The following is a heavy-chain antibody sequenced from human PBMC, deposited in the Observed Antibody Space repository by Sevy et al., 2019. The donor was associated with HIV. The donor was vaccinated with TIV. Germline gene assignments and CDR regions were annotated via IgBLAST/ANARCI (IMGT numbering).Heavy chain of an antibody. V-gene: IGHV6-1*01. J-gene: IGHJ6*02. D-gene: IGHD2-15*01. CDR1: GDSVSSNSAA. CDR3: ARAGGGGYCSGGSCYSSYYYFYGMDV. Sequence: SQTLSLTCAISGDSVSSNSAAWNWIRQSPSRGLEWLGRTYYRSKWYNDYAVSVKSRITINPDTSNNQFSLQLNSVTPEYPVVYYCARAGGGGYCSGGSCYSSYYYFYGMDVWGQGTTVTVSS. CDR2: TYYRSKWYN.